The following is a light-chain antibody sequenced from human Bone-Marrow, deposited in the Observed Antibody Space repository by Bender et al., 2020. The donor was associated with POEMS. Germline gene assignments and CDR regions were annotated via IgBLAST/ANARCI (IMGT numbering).Light chain of an antibody. CDR3: SSWDDSLSGWV. CDR2: SNN. V-gene: IGLV1-44*01. CDR1: SSNFGNNA. Sequence: ISCSGTSSNFGNNAANWYQHVPATPPKLLIYSNNQRPSGVPDRFSASTSGTSASLAISGLHSDDEADYYCSSWDDSLSGWVFGGGTKLTVL. J-gene: IGLJ3*02.